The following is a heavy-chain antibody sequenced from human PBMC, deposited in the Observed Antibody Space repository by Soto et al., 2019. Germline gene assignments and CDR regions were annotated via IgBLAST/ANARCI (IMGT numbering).Heavy chain of an antibody. CDR3: ASMGATDLPYCLDY. CDR1: GGTFSSYA. J-gene: IGHJ4*02. D-gene: IGHD1-26*01. CDR2: IIPIFGPA. Sequence: QVQLVQSGAEVKKPGSSVKVSCKASGGTFSSYAISWVRQAPGQGLEGMGGIIPIFGPANYAQKFQGRVTSAADESTSTAYMELSNLRSEDTAVYYCASMGATDLPYCLDYWGQGTLVTVSS. V-gene: IGHV1-69*01.